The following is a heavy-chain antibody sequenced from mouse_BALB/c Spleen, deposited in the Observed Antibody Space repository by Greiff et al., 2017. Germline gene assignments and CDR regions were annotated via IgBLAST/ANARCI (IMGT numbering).Heavy chain of an antibody. Sequence: VQLQQSGAELVRPGSSVKISCKASGYAFSSYWMNWVKQRPGQGLAWIGQIYPGDGDTNYNGKFKGKATLTADKSSSTAYMQLSSLTSEDSAVYFCARVITTVAMDYWGQGTSVTVSS. V-gene: IGHV1-80*01. CDR3: ARVITTVAMDY. CDR2: IYPGDGDT. CDR1: GYAFSSYW. D-gene: IGHD2-4*01. J-gene: IGHJ4*01.